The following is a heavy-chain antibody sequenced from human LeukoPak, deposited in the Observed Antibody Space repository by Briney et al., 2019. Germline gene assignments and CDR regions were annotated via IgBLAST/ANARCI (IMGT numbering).Heavy chain of an antibody. CDR1: GFPFTSFG. D-gene: IGHD5-12*01. CDR3: AKSKFATSGYDGSLDF. J-gene: IGHJ4*02. CDR2: ISFDGSDK. V-gene: IGHV3-30*18. Sequence: GWSLRLSCAASGFPFTSFGIHWVRHAPGKGLDWVVVISFDGSDKYYADSVKGRFTISRDNSKNTVYLQMNSLRAEDTAVYYCAKSKFATSGYDGSLDFWGQGTLVTVSS.